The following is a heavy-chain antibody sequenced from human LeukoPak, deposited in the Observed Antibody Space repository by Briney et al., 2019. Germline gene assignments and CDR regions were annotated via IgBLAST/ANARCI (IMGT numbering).Heavy chain of an antibody. D-gene: IGHD2-8*01. J-gene: IGHJ4*02. CDR3: ARDSVRYCTNGVCTPFDY. CDR2: IWYDGSNK. V-gene: IGHV3-33*01. CDR1: GVTFSSYG. Sequence: GRSLRLSCAASGVTFSSYGMHWVRQAPGKGLEWVAVIWYDGSNKYYADSVKGRFTISRDNSKNTLYLQMNSLRAEDTAVYYCARDSVRYCTNGVCTPFDYWGQGTLVTVSS.